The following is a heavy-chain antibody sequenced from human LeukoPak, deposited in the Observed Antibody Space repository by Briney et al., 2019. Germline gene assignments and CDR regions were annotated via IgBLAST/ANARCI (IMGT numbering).Heavy chain of an antibody. J-gene: IGHJ6*03. V-gene: IGHV1-2*02. CDR2: INPNSGGT. CDR1: GYTFTGYY. Sequence: GASVKVSCKASGYTFTGYYMHWVRQAPGQGLEWMGWINPNSGGTNYAQKFQGRVTMATDTSTSTAYMELRSLRSDDTAVYYCAREMLGYANYYYMDVWGKGTTVTVSS. D-gene: IGHD2-8*01. CDR3: AREMLGYANYYYMDV.